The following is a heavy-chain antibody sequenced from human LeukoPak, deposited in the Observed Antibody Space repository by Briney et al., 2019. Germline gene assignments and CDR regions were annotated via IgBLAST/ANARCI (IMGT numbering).Heavy chain of an antibody. V-gene: IGHV3-48*03. CDR3: ARDGLSGDQAFDAFDI. J-gene: IGHJ3*02. CDR1: GFTFRSYE. Sequence: PGGSLRLSCAASGFTFRSYEMSWVRQAPGKGLEWIAYIRSSGSNMYYADSVRGRFPISRDNAKDSLYLQMNSLRAEDTAIYYCARDGLSGDQAFDAFDIWGQGTMVTVSS. CDR2: IRSSGSNM. D-gene: IGHD1-26*01.